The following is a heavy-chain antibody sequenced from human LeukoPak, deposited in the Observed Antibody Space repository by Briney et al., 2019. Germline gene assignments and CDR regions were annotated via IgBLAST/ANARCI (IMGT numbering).Heavy chain of an antibody. CDR3: VRGHTYYYDSSGDAFDI. V-gene: IGHV3-20*04. Sequence: GGSLRLSCAASGFSFDDYGMSWVRQAPGKGLEWVSGINWNGGSTGYADSVKGRFTISRDNAKNSLYLQMNSLRAEDTALYYCVRGHTYYYDSSGDAFDIWGQGTMVTVSS. J-gene: IGHJ3*02. CDR1: GFSFDDYG. CDR2: INWNGGST. D-gene: IGHD3-22*01.